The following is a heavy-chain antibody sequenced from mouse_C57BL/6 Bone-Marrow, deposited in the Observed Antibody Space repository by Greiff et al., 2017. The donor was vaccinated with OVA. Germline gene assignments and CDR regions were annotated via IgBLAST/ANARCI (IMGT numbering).Heavy chain of an antibody. V-gene: IGHV1-72*01. CDR1: GYTFTSYW. CDR3: AGYYGSSSYYFDY. J-gene: IGHJ2*01. CDR2: IDPNSGGT. Sequence: VQLQQSGAELVKPGASVKLSCKASGYTFTSYWMHWVKQRPGRGLEWIGRIDPNSGGTKYNEKFKSKATLTVDKPSSTAYMQLSSLTSEDSAVYYCAGYYGSSSYYFDYWGQGTTLTVSS. D-gene: IGHD1-1*01.